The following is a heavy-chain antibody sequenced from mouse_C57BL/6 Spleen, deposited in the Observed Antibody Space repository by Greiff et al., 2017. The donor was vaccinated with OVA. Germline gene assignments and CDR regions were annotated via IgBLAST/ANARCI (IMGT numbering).Heavy chain of an antibody. V-gene: IGHV1-75*01. CDR3: ARSGITTVVAPSWFAY. J-gene: IGHJ3*01. Sequence: VQLQQSGPELVKPGASVKISCKASGYTFTDYYINWVKQRPGQGLEWIGWIFPGSGSTYYNEKFKGKATLTVDKSSSTAYMLLSSLTSEDSAVYFCARSGITTVVAPSWFAYWGQGTLVTVSA. CDR2: IFPGSGST. D-gene: IGHD1-1*01. CDR1: GYTFTDYY.